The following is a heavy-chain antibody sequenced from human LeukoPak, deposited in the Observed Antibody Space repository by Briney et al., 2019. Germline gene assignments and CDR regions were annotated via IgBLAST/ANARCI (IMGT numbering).Heavy chain of an antibody. J-gene: IGHJ4*02. CDR1: GFTFSSYA. D-gene: IGHD7-27*01. CDR3: ASELGDY. Sequence: GGSLRLSCAASGFTFSSYAMSWVRQAPGKGLEWVSSISSSSSFIYYADSVKGRFTISRDNAKNSLFLEMNSLRAEDTAVYYCASELGDYWGQGTLVTVSS. V-gene: IGHV3-21*01. CDR2: ISSSSSFI.